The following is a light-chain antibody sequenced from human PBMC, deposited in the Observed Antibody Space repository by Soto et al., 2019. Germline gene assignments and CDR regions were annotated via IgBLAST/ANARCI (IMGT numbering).Light chain of an antibody. V-gene: IGKV3-20*01. CDR2: GAS. Sequence: EIVLTQSPGTLSLSPGERATLSCRASQTVRDNYLAWYQQKPGQAPRLLIYGASSRATDIPDRFSGSGSGTDFTLTISRLEPEDFAVYYCQQYGTSPTFGQGTKVEIK. CDR1: QTVRDNY. J-gene: IGKJ1*01. CDR3: QQYGTSPT.